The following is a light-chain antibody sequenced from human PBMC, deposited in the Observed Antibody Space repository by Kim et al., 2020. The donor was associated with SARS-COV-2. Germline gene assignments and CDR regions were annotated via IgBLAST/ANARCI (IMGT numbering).Light chain of an antibody. Sequence: DIQMTQSPSSLSASVGDRVTITCRASQSISSYLNWYQQKPGKAPKLLIYAASSLQSGVPSRFSGSGSGTDFTLTISRLQPEDFATYYCQQSYSTPPWTFGQRTPVDIK. J-gene: IGKJ1*01. V-gene: IGKV1-39*01. CDR1: QSISSY. CDR2: AAS. CDR3: QQSYSTPPWT.